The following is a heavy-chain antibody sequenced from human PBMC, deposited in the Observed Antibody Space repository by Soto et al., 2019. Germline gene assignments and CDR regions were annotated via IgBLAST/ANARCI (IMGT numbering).Heavy chain of an antibody. J-gene: IGHJ4*02. CDR3: ARAYEGDYFDD. CDR1: GFTFSSYG. Sequence: GGSLRLSCAASGFTFSSYGMHWVRQAPGKGLEWVAVISYDGSNKYYADSVKGRFTISRDNSKNTLYLQMNSLRAEDTAVYYCARAYEGDYFDDWGQGTLVTVSS. V-gene: IGHV3-30*03. CDR2: ISYDGSNK. D-gene: IGHD3-16*01.